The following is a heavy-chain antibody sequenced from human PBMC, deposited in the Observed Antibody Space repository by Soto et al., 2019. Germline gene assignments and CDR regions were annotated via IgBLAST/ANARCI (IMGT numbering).Heavy chain of an antibody. J-gene: IGHJ4*02. CDR1: GFTFSNYE. D-gene: IGHD1-26*01. Sequence: PVGSLRLSCAASGFTFSNYEMNWVRQAPGKGLEWVSYITSSGNILYYADSVKGRFTISRDNAKNSLYLQMNSLRAEDTAIYYCARGPPISGSYLNYWGQGTVVTVSS. CDR3: ARGPPISGSYLNY. CDR2: ITSSGNIL. V-gene: IGHV3-48*03.